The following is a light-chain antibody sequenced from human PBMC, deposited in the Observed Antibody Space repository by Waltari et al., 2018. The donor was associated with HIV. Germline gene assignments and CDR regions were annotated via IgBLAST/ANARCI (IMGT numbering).Light chain of an antibody. CDR1: SGNIGSYF. Sequence: NFMLAQPHSVSASPGKTVTISCTRSSGNIGSYFVSWYQRSPGSAPTTLSYEDDKRPSGVPDRFSGSIDSSSNSDSLTISGLKTEGEADYYWQSYYHTNVVFGGGTKLTVL. CDR2: EDD. V-gene: IGLV6-57*04. J-gene: IGLJ2*01. CDR3: QSYYHTNVV.